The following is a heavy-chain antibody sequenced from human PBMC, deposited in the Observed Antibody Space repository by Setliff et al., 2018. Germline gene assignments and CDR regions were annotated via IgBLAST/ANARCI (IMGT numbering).Heavy chain of an antibody. J-gene: IGHJ6*02. D-gene: IGHD2-15*01. CDR3: ARDPGGGHPSYYGMDV. Sequence: GGSLRLSCAASGFRFSDLYMNWVRQAPGKGLEWISFISSSGNTIYYIDSVKGRFTISRDNTKASLYLQMNSLRPEDTAVYYCARDPGGGHPSYYGMDVWGQGTTVTVSS. CDR1: GFRFSDLY. CDR2: ISSSGNTI. V-gene: IGHV3-11*04.